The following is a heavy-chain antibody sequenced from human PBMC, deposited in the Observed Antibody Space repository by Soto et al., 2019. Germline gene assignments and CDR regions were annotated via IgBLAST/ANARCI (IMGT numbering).Heavy chain of an antibody. J-gene: IGHJ4*02. CDR2: ISAYNGNT. CDR3: ARVSEYSGYDSSQIDD. V-gene: IGHV1-18*01. Sequence: ASVKVSCKASGYTFTSYGISWVRQAPGQGLEWMGWISAYNGNTNYAQKLQGRVTMTTDTSTSTAYMELRSLRSDDTAVYYCARVSEYSGYDSSQIDDWGQGTLVTVSS. D-gene: IGHD5-12*01. CDR1: GYTFTSYG.